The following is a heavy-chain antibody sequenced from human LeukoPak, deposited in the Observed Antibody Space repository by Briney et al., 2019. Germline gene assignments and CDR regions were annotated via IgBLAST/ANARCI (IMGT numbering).Heavy chain of an antibody. J-gene: IGHJ4*02. V-gene: IGHV1-2*02. D-gene: IGHD2/OR15-2a*01. Sequence: GASVKVSCKASGYTFTGYYMHWVRQAPGQGLEWMGWINPNSGGTNYAQKFQGRVTMTRDTSISTAYMELSRLRSDDTAVYYCARDLSPRGRDFDYWGQGTLVTVSS. CDR3: ARDLSPRGRDFDY. CDR2: INPNSGGT. CDR1: GYTFTGYY.